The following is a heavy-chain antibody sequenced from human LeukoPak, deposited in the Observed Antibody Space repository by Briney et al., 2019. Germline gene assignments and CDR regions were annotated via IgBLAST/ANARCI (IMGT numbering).Heavy chain of an antibody. D-gene: IGHD4-23*01. Sequence: SETLSLTCTVSGGSISSYYWSWIRQPPGKGLEWIGYIYYSGSTNYSPSLKSRVTISVDTSKNQFSLKLSSVTAADTAVYYCASGGGDYGGNSAPFDYWGQGTLVTVSS. CDR2: IYYSGST. J-gene: IGHJ4*02. CDR3: ASGGGDYGGNSAPFDY. V-gene: IGHV4-59*01. CDR1: GGSISSYY.